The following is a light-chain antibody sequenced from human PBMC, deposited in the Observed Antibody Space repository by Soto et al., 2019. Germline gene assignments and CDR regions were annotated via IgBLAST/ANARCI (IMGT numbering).Light chain of an antibody. J-gene: IGLJ2*01. CDR3: NSWGI. CDR1: SSDFGGYDF. Sequence: QSVLTQPASVSGSPGQSITISCTGTSSDFGGYDFVSWYQHHPDKAPKLIIYEVRNRPSGVSLRFSGSKSGNTASLTISGLQAEAEADYYCNSWGIFGGGTKLTVL. CDR2: EVR. V-gene: IGLV2-14*01.